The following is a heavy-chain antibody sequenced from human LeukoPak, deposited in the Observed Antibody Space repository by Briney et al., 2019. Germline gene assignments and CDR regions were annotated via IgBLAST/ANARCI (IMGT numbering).Heavy chain of an antibody. D-gene: IGHD3-3*01. CDR3: AAIFGVVITALFDY. Sequence: ASVKVSCKASGGPFSNYGISWVRQAPGQGLEWMGWINPNSGGTNYAQKFQGRVTMTRDTSISTAYMELSRLRSDDTAVYYCAAIFGVVITALFDYWGQGTLVTVSS. J-gene: IGHJ4*02. V-gene: IGHV1-2*02. CDR2: INPNSGGT. CDR1: GGPFSNYG.